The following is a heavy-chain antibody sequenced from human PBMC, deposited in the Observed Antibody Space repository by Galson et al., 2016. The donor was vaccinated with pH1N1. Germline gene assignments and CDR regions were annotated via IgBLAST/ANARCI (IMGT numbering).Heavy chain of an antibody. V-gene: IGHV3-7*01. CDR2: IGQDGSKI. CDR1: GFSISTYW. CDR3: ARAIGSGSAY. D-gene: IGHD3-22*01. J-gene: IGHJ4*02. Sequence: SLRLSCAASGFSISTYWMTWVRQAPGKGLEWVANIGQDGSKIYYVDSVKGRFTISRDNAKNSLYLQMNSLRDEDTALYYCARAIGSGSAYWGQGTLVTVSS.